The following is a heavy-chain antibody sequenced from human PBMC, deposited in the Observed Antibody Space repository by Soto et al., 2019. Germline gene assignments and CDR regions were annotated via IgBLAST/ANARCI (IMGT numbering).Heavy chain of an antibody. CDR2: IDAGNGNT. CDR1: GYTFTSYP. V-gene: IGHV1-3*01. D-gene: IGHD6-6*01. CDR3: ASRSGQLPYYFDY. J-gene: IGHJ4*02. Sequence: ASVKVSCKASGYTFTSYPTHWVRQAPGQRLEWMGWIDAGNGNTKYSQKFRGRVTFTTDTSASTAYMELSSLRSEDTAVYYCASRSGQLPYYFDYWGQGTLVTVSS.